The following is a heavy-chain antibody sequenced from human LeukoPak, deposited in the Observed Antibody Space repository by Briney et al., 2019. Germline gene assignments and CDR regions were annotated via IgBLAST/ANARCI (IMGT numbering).Heavy chain of an antibody. Sequence: SETLSLTCTVSGGSISSYYWSWIRQPPGKGLEWIGYIYYSGSTNYNPSLKSRVTISVDTSKNQFSLRLSSVTAAATAVYYCARGYCSGGSCYGPWGQGTLVTVSS. D-gene: IGHD2-15*01. CDR3: ARGYCSGGSCYGP. CDR2: IYYSGST. CDR1: GGSISSYY. V-gene: IGHV4-59*01. J-gene: IGHJ5*02.